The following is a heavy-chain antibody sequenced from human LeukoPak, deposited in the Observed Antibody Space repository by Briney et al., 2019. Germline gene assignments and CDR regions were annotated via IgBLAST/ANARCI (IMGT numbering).Heavy chain of an antibody. Sequence: GGSLRLSCAASGFTFSSYSMNWVRQAPGKGLEWVSSISSSSSYIYYADSVKGRFTISRDNAENSLYLQMDSLRAEDTAVYYCARGTRGAVTTVIMDVWGQGTTVTVSS. J-gene: IGHJ6*02. CDR2: ISSSSSYI. CDR3: ARGTRGAVTTVIMDV. D-gene: IGHD4-17*01. CDR1: GFTFSSYS. V-gene: IGHV3-21*01.